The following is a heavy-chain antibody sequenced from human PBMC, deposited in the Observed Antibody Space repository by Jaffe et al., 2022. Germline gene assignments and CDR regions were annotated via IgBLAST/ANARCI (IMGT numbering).Heavy chain of an antibody. CDR1: GFTFSSYS. J-gene: IGHJ3*02. CDR2: ISSSSSYI. V-gene: IGHV3-21*01. CDR3: ARDLYGWNDPGAFDI. D-gene: IGHD1-1*01. Sequence: EVQLVESGGGLVKPGGSLRLSCAASGFTFSSYSMNWVRQAPGKGLEWVSSISSSSSYIYYADSVKGRFTISRDNAKNSLYLQMNSLRAEDTAVYYCARDLYGWNDPGAFDIWGQGTMVTVSS.